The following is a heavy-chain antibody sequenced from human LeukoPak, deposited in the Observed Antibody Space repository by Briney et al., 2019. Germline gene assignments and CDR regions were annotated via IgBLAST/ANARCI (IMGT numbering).Heavy chain of an antibody. D-gene: IGHD3-22*01. CDR3: ARTYYDSSGYLFDY. V-gene: IGHV1-18*01. J-gene: IGHJ4*02. CDR1: GYTFTSYA. CDR2: ISAYNGNT. Sequence: GASVKVSCKASGYTFTSYAMHWVRQAPGQRLEWMGWISAYNGNTNYAQKLQGRVTMTTDTSTSTAYMELRSLRSDDTAVYYCARTYYDSSGYLFDYWGQGTLVTVSS.